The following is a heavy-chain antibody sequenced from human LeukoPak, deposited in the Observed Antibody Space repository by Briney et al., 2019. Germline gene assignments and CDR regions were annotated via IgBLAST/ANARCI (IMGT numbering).Heavy chain of an antibody. CDR3: AKGWHGGDY. J-gene: IGHJ4*02. V-gene: IGHV3-30*18. D-gene: IGHD4-23*01. Sequence: GGSLRLSCAPSGFSFSNYGMHWVRQAPGKGLEWVAGISDDGGKTSCADSVKGRFTISRDNSKNTLYMQMNSLRAEDTAVYYCAKGWHGGDYWGQGTLVTVSS. CDR2: ISDDGGKT. CDR1: GFSFSNYG.